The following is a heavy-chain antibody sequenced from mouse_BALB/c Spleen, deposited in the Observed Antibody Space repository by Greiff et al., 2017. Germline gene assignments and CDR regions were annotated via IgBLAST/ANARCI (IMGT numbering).Heavy chain of an antibody. CDR1: GFSLTSYG. D-gene: IGHD2-1*01. V-gene: IGHV2-9*02. CDR2: IWAGGST. Sequence: VKLMESGPGLVAPSQSLSITCTVSGFSLTSYGVHWVRQPPGKGLEWLGVIWAGGSTNYNSALMSRLSISKDNSKSQVFLKMNSLQTDDTAMYYCARETRNSYYFDYWGQGTTLTVSS. CDR3: ARETRNSYYFDY. J-gene: IGHJ2*01.